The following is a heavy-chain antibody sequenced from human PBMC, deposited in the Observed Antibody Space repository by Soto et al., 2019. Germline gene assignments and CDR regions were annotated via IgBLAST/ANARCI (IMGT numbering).Heavy chain of an antibody. CDR1: GGSISSSSYY. J-gene: IGHJ6*02. Sequence: SETLSLTCPVSGGSISSSSYYWGWIRQPPGKGLEWIGSIYYSGSTYYNPSLKGRVTISVDTSKNQFSLKLSSVTAADTAVYYCARLTIFGVVYGMDVWGQGTTVTVS. CDR2: IYYSGST. V-gene: IGHV4-39*01. CDR3: ARLTIFGVVYGMDV. D-gene: IGHD3-3*01.